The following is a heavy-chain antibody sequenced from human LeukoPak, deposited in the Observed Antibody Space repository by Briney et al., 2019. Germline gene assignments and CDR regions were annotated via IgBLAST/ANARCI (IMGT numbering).Heavy chain of an antibody. CDR1: GYTFTGYY. D-gene: IGHD3-22*01. Sequence: ASVKVSCKASGYTFTGYYMHWVRQAPGQGLEWMGWINPNSGGTNYAQKFQGRVTMTRDTSISTAYMELSRLRSDDTAVYYCARVRGDSRGYYYYNAFDIWGQGTMVTVSS. V-gene: IGHV1-2*02. CDR2: INPNSGGT. J-gene: IGHJ3*02. CDR3: ARVRGDSRGYYYYNAFDI.